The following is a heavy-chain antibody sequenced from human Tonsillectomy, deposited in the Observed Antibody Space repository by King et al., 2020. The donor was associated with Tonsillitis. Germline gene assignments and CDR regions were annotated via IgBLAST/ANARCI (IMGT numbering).Heavy chain of an antibody. Sequence: VQLVESGGGLVQPGGSLRLSCAASGFIFSSYAMSWVRQAPGKGLEWVSAISGSGGSTYYADSVKGRFTISRDNSKNTLYLQMNSLRAEDTAVYYCANSSSDSLYYDFWSGYYTGYYYYGMDVWGQGTTVTVSS. CDR1: GFIFSSYA. J-gene: IGHJ6*02. V-gene: IGHV3-23*04. CDR2: ISGSGGST. CDR3: ANSSSDSLYYDFWSGYYTGYYYYGMDV. D-gene: IGHD3-3*01.